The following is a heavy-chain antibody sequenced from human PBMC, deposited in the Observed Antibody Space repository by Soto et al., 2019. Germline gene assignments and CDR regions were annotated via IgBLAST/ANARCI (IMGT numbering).Heavy chain of an antibody. CDR1: GFTFDNYW. J-gene: IGHJ4*02. D-gene: IGHD3-3*01. Sequence: EVQLVESGGGLVQPGGSLRLSCAASGFTFDNYWMHWVRQVPEKGLVWVSRINTDGSSTTYADSVKGRFTISRDNAKNTLYLQKNSLTAEDTAVYYCATTTIYDFWRVSGCHYFDYWGQGTLVTVSS. V-gene: IGHV3-74*03. CDR3: ATTTIYDFWRVSGCHYFDY. CDR2: INTDGSST.